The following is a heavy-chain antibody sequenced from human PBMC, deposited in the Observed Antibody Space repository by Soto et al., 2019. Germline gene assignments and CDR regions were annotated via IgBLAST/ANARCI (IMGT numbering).Heavy chain of an antibody. Sequence: SSETLSLTCTVSGGSISSYYWSWIRQPPGKGLEWIGYIYYSGSTNYNPSLKSRVTISVDTSKNQFSLKLSSVTAADTAVYYCARGANSGVVIKSYYFDYWGQGTLVTVSS. CDR3: ARGANSGVVIKSYYFDY. V-gene: IGHV4-59*01. CDR2: IYYSGST. CDR1: GGSISSYY. J-gene: IGHJ4*02. D-gene: IGHD3-3*01.